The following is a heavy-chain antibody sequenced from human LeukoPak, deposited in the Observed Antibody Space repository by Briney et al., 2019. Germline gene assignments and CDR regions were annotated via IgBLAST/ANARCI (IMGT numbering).Heavy chain of an antibody. J-gene: IGHJ4*02. CDR3: ARESVGATFFDY. CDR1: GFTFSSYS. D-gene: IGHD1-26*01. CDR2: IEQDGSEK. Sequence: GGSLRLSCAASGFTFSSYSMNWVRQAPGKGLEWVANIEQDGSEKYYVDSVKGRFTISRDNAKNSLYLQMNSLRAEDTAVYYCARESVGATFFDYWGQGTLVSVSS. V-gene: IGHV3-7*04.